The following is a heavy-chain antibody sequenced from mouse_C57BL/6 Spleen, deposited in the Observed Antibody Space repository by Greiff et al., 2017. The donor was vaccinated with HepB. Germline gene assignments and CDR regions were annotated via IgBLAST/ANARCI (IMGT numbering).Heavy chain of an antibody. Sequence: VQGVESGPGLVAPSQSLSITCTVSGFSLTSYGVHWVRQPPGKGLEWLVVIWSDGSTTYNSALKSRLSISKDNSKSQVFLKMNILQTDDTAMYYCARHGDYGKGYYAMDYWGQGTSVTVSS. J-gene: IGHJ4*01. D-gene: IGHD1-1*01. CDR3: ARHGDYGKGYYAMDY. V-gene: IGHV2-6-1*01. CDR1: GFSLTSYG. CDR2: IWSDGST.